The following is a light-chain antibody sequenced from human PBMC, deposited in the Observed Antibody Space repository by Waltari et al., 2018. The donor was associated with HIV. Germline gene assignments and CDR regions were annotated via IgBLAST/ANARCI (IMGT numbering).Light chain of an antibody. CDR3: QSYDSSLSGSV. J-gene: IGLJ2*01. V-gene: IGLV1-40*01. CDR2: GNN. Sequence: SVLTQPPSVSGAPGQRVTIACTGSSSNIRARFDVHWYQQLPGTAPKLLIYGNNNRPSGVPDRFSGSKSGTSASLAITGLQAEDEADYYCQSYDSSLSGSVFGGGTKLTVL. CDR1: SSNIRARFD.